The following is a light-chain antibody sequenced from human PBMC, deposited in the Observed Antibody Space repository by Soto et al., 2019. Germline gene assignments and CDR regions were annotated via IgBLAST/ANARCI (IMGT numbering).Light chain of an antibody. Sequence: IVLTQSPGTLSLSPGERATLSCRASQSVSSSYLAWYQQKPGQALRLLIYGASSRATGIPARFSGSGSGIDFTLTISRLEPEDFAMYYCQQYGRSPLVTFGQGTRLEI. V-gene: IGKV3-20*01. J-gene: IGKJ5*01. CDR1: QSVSSSY. CDR2: GAS. CDR3: QQYGRSPLVT.